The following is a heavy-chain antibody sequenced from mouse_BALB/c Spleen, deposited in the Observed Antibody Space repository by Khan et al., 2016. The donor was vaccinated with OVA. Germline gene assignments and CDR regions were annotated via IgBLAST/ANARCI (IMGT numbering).Heavy chain of an antibody. CDR1: GYTFSSYW. J-gene: IGHJ2*01. CDR3: ARDRIDD. D-gene: IGHD2-14*01. CDR2: INPTSGYT. Sequence: VQLQQSGAEQAKPGASVKMSCKTSGYTFSSYWMHWVKQRPGQGLEWIGYINPTSGYTEYNEKFKDKATLSADKSSSTAYMQLTTLTSEDYAVYYGARDRIDDWGQGTTLTVSA. V-gene: IGHV1-7*01.